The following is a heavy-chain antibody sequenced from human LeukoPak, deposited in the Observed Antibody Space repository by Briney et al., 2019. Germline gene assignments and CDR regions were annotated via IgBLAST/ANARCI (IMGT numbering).Heavy chain of an antibody. CDR1: GFTFSTYW. J-gene: IGHJ3*02. V-gene: IGHV3-7*01. CDR3: ARAFPRKNDAFDI. CDR2: IRPDGSEK. D-gene: IGHD1-14*01. Sequence: GGSLRLSCAASGFTFSTYWMSWVRQAPGKGLEWVANIRPDGSEKYYVDSVKGRLTTSRDNAKNSLFLQMNSLRGEDTAVYYCARAFPRKNDAFDIWGQGTMVTVSS.